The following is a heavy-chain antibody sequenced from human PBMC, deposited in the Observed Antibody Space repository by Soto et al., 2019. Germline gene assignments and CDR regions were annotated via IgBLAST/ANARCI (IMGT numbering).Heavy chain of an antibody. CDR1: GFTFSSYA. D-gene: IGHD2-15*01. V-gene: IGHV3-23*01. CDR2: ISGSGGST. Sequence: LRLSCSASGFTFSSYAMSWVRQAPGEGLEWVSAISGSGGSTYYADSVKGRFTISRDNSKNTLYLQMNSLRAEDTAVYYCAKSSCSGGSCYRGGYYYYGMDVWGQGTTVTVSS. J-gene: IGHJ6*02. CDR3: AKSSCSGGSCYRGGYYYYGMDV.